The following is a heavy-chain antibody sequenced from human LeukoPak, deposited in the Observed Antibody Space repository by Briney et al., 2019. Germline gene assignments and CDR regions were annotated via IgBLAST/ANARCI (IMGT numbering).Heavy chain of an antibody. CDR3: ARGELTTVTYHDAFDI. J-gene: IGHJ3*02. CDR1: GYTFTGYY. V-gene: IGHV1-2*02. D-gene: IGHD4-17*01. Sequence: ASVKVSCKASGYTFTGYYMHWVRQAPGRGLEWMGWINPNSGGTNYAQRFQGRVTMTRDTSISTAYMELSRLRSDDTAVYYCARGELTTVTYHDAFDIWGQGTMVTVSS. CDR2: INPNSGGT.